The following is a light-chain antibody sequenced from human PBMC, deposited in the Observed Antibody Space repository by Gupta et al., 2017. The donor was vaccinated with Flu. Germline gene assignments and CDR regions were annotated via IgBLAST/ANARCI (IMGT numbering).Light chain of an antibody. CDR3: QQYDDCPS. J-gene: IGKJ4*01. CDR2: DSS. CDR1: QTVSSN. V-gene: IGKV3-15*01. Sequence: SPATLSVYPGESATLSCRASQTVSSNVAWYQQKPGQAPRLLIYDSSTRATGIPARFSGSGSGTEFTLTSSSLQSEDYALYFCQQYDDCPSFGGGTTVGIK.